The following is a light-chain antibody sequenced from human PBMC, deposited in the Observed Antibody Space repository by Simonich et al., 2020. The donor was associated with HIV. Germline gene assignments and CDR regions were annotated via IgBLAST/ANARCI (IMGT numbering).Light chain of an antibody. CDR3: QTWGAGIPKV. J-gene: IGLJ3*02. CDR1: SGHSTYA. CDR2: LNTDGSH. V-gene: IGLV4-69*01. Sequence: QLVLTQSPSASASLGASVKLTCTLSSGHSTYAIAWHQQQPEKGPRYLMRLNTDGSHNKGDGIPDRFSGSSSGAERYLTISSLQSEDEADYYSQTWGAGIPKVFGGGTKVTVL.